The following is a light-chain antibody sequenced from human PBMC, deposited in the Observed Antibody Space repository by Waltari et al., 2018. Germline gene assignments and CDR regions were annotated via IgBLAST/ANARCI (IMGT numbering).Light chain of an antibody. Sequence: QSALPQPRSVSGSPGQSVTISCTGTSSDVGGYNYVSWYQQHPGKAPKLLVYDVSKRPAGVPESLSGSKSGNTASLTISGRQAEEEADYYCCSYAGSYTFYVFGTGTKVTVL. CDR3: CSYAGSYTFYV. J-gene: IGLJ1*01. V-gene: IGLV2-11*01. CDR1: SSDVGGYNY. CDR2: DVS.